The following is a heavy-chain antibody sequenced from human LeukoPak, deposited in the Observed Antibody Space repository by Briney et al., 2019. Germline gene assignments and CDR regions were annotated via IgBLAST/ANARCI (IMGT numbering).Heavy chain of an antibody. CDR3: AKSRGVAGFDY. CDR1: EFSVGSNY. CDR2: IYSGGST. Sequence: GGSLRLSCAASEFSVGSNYMTWVRQAPGKGLEWVSLIYSGGSTYYADSVKGRFTISRDNSKNTLYLQMNSLRAEDTAVYYCAKSRGVAGFDYWGQGTLVTVSS. D-gene: IGHD6-19*01. J-gene: IGHJ4*02. V-gene: IGHV3-53*01.